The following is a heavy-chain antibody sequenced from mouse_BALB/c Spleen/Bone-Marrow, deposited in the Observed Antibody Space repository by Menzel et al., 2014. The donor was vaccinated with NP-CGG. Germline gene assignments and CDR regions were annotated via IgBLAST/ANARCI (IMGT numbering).Heavy chain of an antibody. CDR2: IWGDGTT. J-gene: IGHJ4*01. CDR1: GFSLTDYG. V-gene: IGHV2-6-7*01. D-gene: IGHD2-10*02. Sequence: QVQLKQSGPGLVAPSQSLSITCTVSGFSLTDYGINWVRQPPGKGLEWLGMIWGDGTTDYNSALRSRLSINEDNSRSQVFLKMNSLQTDDTARYYCAREKYGNYYAMGYWGQGTSVTVSS. CDR3: AREKYGNYYAMGY.